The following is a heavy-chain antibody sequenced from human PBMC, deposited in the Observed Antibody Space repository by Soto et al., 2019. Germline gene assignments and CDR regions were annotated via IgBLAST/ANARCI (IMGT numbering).Heavy chain of an antibody. CDR3: ATSLGTGTALVGH. CDR2: VYSSGST. Sequence: QVQLQESGPGLVKPSQTLSLTCTVSGGSISSGGYYWSWIRQHPGKGLERIGYVYSSGSTYYNPSPKSRVTISVDTSKNQFSLKLSSVTAADTAVYYCATSLGTGTALVGHWGQGTLVTVSS. J-gene: IGHJ4*02. V-gene: IGHV4-31*03. D-gene: IGHD3-16*01. CDR1: GGSISSGGYY.